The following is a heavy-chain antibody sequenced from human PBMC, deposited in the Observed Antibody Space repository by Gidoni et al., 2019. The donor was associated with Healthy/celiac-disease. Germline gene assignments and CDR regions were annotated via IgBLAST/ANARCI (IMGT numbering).Heavy chain of an antibody. Sequence: EVQLVESGGGLVQPGGSLRLSCAASGFTFSSYWMSWVRKAPGKGLEWVANIKQDGSEKYYVDSVKGRFTISRDNAKNSLYLQMNSLRAEDTAVYYCATSPYGDYFYYYYGMDVWGQGTTVTVSS. J-gene: IGHJ6*02. CDR2: IKQDGSEK. CDR3: ATSPYGDYFYYYYGMDV. V-gene: IGHV3-7*03. CDR1: GFTFSSYW. D-gene: IGHD4-17*01.